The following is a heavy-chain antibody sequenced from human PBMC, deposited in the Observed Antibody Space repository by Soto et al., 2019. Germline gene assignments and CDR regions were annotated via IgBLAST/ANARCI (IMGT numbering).Heavy chain of an antibody. CDR3: ARGHGRYYGSGSYYRGSRRFDY. D-gene: IGHD3-10*01. V-gene: IGHV4-34*01. CDR1: GGSFSGYY. J-gene: IGHJ4*02. CDR2: INHSGST. Sequence: LSLTCAVYGGSFSGYYWSWIRQPPGKGLEWIGEINHSGSTNYNPSLKSRVTISVDTSKNQFSLKLSSVTAADTAVYYCARGHGRYYGSGSYYRGSRRFDYWGQGTLVTVSS.